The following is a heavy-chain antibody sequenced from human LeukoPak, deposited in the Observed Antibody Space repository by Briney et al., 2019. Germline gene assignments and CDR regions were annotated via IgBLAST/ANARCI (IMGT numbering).Heavy chain of an antibody. CDR1: GFSFSSYT. CDR3: ASIGWYSNEFDY. D-gene: IGHD6-19*01. J-gene: IGHJ4*02. Sequence: GGSLRLSCAASGFSFSSYTMNWVRQAPGKGLEWVSSISSGTSYIYYADSVKGRFTISRDNAKNSLYLQMNSLRAEDTAVYYCASIGWYSNEFDYWGQGTLVTVSS. V-gene: IGHV3-21*01. CDR2: ISSGTSYI.